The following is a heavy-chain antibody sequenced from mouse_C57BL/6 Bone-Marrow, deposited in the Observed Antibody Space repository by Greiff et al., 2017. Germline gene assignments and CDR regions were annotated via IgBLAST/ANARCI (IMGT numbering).Heavy chain of an antibody. D-gene: IGHD1-2*01. Sequence: QVHVKQSGAELVQPGASVKISCKASGYAFSSYWMNWVKQRPGKGLEWIGQIYPGDGVTNYNGKFKGKATLTADQSSSTAYMQLSSLTSEDAAVYFCARLATEFAYWGRGTLVTVSA. CDR2: IYPGDGVT. V-gene: IGHV1-80*01. CDR3: ARLATEFAY. CDR1: GYAFSSYW. J-gene: IGHJ3*01.